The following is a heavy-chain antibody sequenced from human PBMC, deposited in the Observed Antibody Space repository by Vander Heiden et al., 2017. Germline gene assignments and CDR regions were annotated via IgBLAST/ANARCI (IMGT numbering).Heavy chain of an antibody. CDR2: ISGSGGST. V-gene: IGHV3-23*01. D-gene: IGHD5-18*01. CDR3: ANRGDSGYSYGVDY. CDR1: GFTLSSYA. Sequence: EVQLLEPGGGLVQPGGTLRPSCPASGFTLSSYAMSWVRQAPGKGLEWVSAISGSGGSTYYADSVKGRFTISRDNSKNTLYLQMNSLRAEDTAVYYCANRGDSGYSYGVDYWGQGTLVTVSS. J-gene: IGHJ4*02.